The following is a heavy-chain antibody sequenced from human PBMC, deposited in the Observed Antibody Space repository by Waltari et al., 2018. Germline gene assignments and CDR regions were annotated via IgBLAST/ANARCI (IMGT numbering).Heavy chain of an antibody. CDR1: GGSFSGYY. CDR2: INHSGST. D-gene: IGHD6-13*01. CDR3: AREEVAAAGIFYFDY. V-gene: IGHV4-34*01. Sequence: QVQLQQWGAGLLKPSETLSLTCAVYGGSFSGYYWSWIRQPPGKGLEWIGEINHSGSTNYNPSLKSRVTISVDTSKNQFSLKLSSVTAADTAVYYCAREEVAAAGIFYFDYWGQGTLVTVSS. J-gene: IGHJ4*02.